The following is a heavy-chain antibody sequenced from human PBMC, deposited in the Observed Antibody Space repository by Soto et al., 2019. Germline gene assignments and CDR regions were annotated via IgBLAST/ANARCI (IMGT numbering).Heavy chain of an antibody. D-gene: IGHD3-16*01. CDR1: ADAIISYY. V-gene: IGHV1-46*01. Sequence: XSVKRSSEAPADAIISYYTLSGLQAAGHGGLWMGVINPNGGSIRFAQKFQGRVTMSRDTSRSTVYMELRVLTSEETAVYYCAIPSGGVYGIIIEGTSWFAHWGQGTLVTVSS. J-gene: IGHJ5*02. CDR2: INPNGGSI. CDR3: AIPSGGVYGIIIEGTSWFAH.